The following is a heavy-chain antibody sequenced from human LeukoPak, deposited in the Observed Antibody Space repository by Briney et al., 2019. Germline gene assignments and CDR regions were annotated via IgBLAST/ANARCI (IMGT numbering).Heavy chain of an antibody. CDR1: GGSISSSNYY. V-gene: IGHV4-39*01. Sequence: SETLSLTCTVSGGSISSSNYYWGWIRQPPGKELEWIASMYYSGSTFYNPSLKSRVTISVDTSKNQFSLRLSSVTAADTAVYYCASLRSLMTLAGLDSWGQGTLVTVSS. CDR3: ASLRSLMTLAGLDS. CDR2: MYYSGST. J-gene: IGHJ4*02. D-gene: IGHD6-19*01.